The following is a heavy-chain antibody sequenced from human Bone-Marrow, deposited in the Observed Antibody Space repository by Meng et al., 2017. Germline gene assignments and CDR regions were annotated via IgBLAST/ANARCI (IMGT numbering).Heavy chain of an antibody. CDR1: GFTFSSYP. D-gene: IGHD5-18*01. CDR2: ISYDGSDE. J-gene: IGHJ5*02. V-gene: IGHV3-30*01. Sequence: GGSLRLSCAASGFTFSSYPMHWVRQAPGKGLECVAIISYDGSDEYYAGSVKGRFTISRDNSKNTLYLQMNSLRAEDTAVYFCAREEIIAMLTPGLDPWGQGTLVTVSS. CDR3: AREEIIAMLTPGLDP.